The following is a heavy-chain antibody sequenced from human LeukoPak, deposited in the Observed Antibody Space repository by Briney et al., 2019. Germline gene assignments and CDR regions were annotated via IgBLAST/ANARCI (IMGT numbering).Heavy chain of an antibody. J-gene: IGHJ4*02. CDR1: GFTFSNYW. CDR2: INQDGSER. Sequence: PGGSLRLSCAASGFTFSNYWMSWVRQSPEKGLEGVANINQDGSERYYVDAMKGRFTISRDNSNNTLYLQMNSLRVEDTAVYYCAQGGSSWSRFDYWGQGTLVTVSS. CDR3: AQGGSSWSRFDY. D-gene: IGHD6-13*01. V-gene: IGHV3-7*03.